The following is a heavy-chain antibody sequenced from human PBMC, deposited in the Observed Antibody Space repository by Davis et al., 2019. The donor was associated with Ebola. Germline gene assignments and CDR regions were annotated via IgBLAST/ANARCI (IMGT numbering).Heavy chain of an antibody. J-gene: IGHJ4*02. D-gene: IGHD1-1*01. CDR2: INAGNGDT. CDR1: GYIFTTYA. Sequence: ASVKVSCKASGYIFTTYAIHWVRQAPGQRLEWMGWINAGNGDTKSSQKLQGRVTMTTDTSTSTAYMELRSLRSDDTARYYCARDVRGITGPSEYWGQGTLVTVSS. V-gene: IGHV1-3*01. CDR3: ARDVRGITGPSEY.